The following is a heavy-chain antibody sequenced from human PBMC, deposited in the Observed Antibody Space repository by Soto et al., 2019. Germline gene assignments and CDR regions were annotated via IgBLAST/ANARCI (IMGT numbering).Heavy chain of an antibody. V-gene: IGHV4-59*12. J-gene: IGHJ6*02. CDR3: ARGFSGWSSFGMDV. CDR1: GGSISSYY. CDR2: IYYSGST. Sequence: SETLSLTCTVSGGSISSYYWSWIRQPPGKGLEWIGYIYYSGSTNYNPSLKSRVTISVDTSKNQFSLKLSSVTAADTAVYYCARGFSGWSSFGMDVWGQGTTVTVSS. D-gene: IGHD6-19*01.